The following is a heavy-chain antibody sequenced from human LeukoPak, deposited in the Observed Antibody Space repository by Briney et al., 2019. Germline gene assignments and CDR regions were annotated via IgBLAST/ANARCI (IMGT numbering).Heavy chain of an antibody. CDR3: ARRAVGSSHYYYMDV. CDR1: GYTFTSYD. D-gene: IGHD6-19*01. V-gene: IGHV1-8*03. J-gene: IGHJ6*03. CDR2: MNPNSANT. Sequence: GASVEVSCKASGYTFTSYDIHWVRQVTGQGLEWMGWMNPNSANTGYAQKFQGRVTISRNTSISTAYMELSSLRSEDTAVYYCARRAVGSSHYYYMDVWGKGTTVTVSS.